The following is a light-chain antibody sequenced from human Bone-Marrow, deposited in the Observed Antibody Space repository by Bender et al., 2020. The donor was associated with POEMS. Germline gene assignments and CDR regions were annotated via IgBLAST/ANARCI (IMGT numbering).Light chain of an antibody. CDR3: QSYDISLSGWV. J-gene: IGLJ3*02. CDR1: SSNMGAGYG. V-gene: IGLV1-40*01. Sequence: QSVLTQPPSVSGAPGQTVTISCTGTSSNMGAGYGVNWYQQLPGTAPKLLIYNNENLPSGVPDRISASTSGTSASLAITGLHAEDEADYYCQSYDISLSGWVFGGGTKLTAL. CDR2: NNE.